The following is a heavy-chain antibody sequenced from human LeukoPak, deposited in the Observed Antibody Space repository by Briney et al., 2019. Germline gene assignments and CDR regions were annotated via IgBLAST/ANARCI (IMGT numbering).Heavy chain of an antibody. J-gene: IGHJ4*02. CDR3: AVPGQRGSGSYAYFDH. CDR1: GGTFSSYA. D-gene: IGHD3-10*01. Sequence: SVKVSCKASGGTFSSYAISWVRQAPGQGLEWMGGIIPIFGTANYAQKFQGRVTITADESTSTAYMELSSLRSEDTAVYYCAVPGQRGSGSYAYFDHWGQGTLVTVSS. CDR2: IIPIFGTA. V-gene: IGHV1-69*13.